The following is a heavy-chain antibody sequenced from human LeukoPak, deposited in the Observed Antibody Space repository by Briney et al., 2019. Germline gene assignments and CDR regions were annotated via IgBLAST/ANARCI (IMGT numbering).Heavy chain of an antibody. J-gene: IGHJ4*02. V-gene: IGHV3-23*01. CDR2: ISGSGGST. D-gene: IGHD3-10*01. CDR3: AKDGGVWFGESNDY. Sequence: GGSLRLSCAASGFTFSSYNMNWVRQAPGRGLEWVSAISGSGGSTYYADTVKGRFTISRDNSKNTLYLQMNSLRAEDTAVYYCAKDGGVWFGESNDYWGQGTLVTVSS. CDR1: GFTFSSYN.